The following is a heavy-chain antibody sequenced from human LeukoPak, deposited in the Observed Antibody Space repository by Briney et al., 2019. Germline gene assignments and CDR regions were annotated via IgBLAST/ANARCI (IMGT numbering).Heavy chain of an antibody. Sequence: SVKVSCKASGGTFSSYAISWVRQAPGQGLEWMGRIIPIFGTANYAQKFQGRVTITTDESTSTAYMELTSLRSEDTAVYYCASLTSGYGDFDYWGQGTLVTVSS. V-gene: IGHV1-69*05. CDR3: ASLTSGYGDFDY. CDR1: GGTFSSYA. D-gene: IGHD4-17*01. CDR2: IIPIFGTA. J-gene: IGHJ4*02.